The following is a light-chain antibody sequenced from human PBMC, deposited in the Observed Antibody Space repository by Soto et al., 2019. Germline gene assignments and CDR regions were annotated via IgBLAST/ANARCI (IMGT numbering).Light chain of an antibody. Sequence: QSVLTQPASVSGSPEQSITISCTGTSNDVGRYNLVSWYQQHPGKAPQVMIYEATKRPSGVSNRFSGSKAGNTASLAISGLQAEDDAEYYCWAYAGSGTVVFGGGTELTVL. V-gene: IGLV2-23*01. J-gene: IGLJ3*02. CDR3: WAYAGSGTVV. CDR1: SNDVGRYNL. CDR2: EAT.